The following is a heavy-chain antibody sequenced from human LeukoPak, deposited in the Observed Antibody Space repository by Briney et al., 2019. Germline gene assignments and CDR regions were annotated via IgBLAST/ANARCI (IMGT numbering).Heavy chain of an antibody. J-gene: IGHJ3*02. CDR2: ISSCGSTI. Sequence: GGSLRLSCAASGFTFSDYYMSWIRQAPGKGLEWVSYISSCGSTIYYADSVKGRFTISRDNAKNSLYLQMNSLRAEDTAVYYCARCGSSGSAAFDIWGQGTMVTVSS. D-gene: IGHD6-25*01. V-gene: IGHV3-11*04. CDR3: ARCGSSGSAAFDI. CDR1: GFTFSDYY.